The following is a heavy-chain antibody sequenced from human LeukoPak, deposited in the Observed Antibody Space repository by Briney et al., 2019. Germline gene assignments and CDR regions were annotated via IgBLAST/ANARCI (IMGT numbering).Heavy chain of an antibody. D-gene: IGHD4/OR15-4a*01. CDR3: AKDIDYSYYYGMDV. CDR2: ISYDGSNK. CDR1: GFTFSSYG. Sequence: PGGSLRLSCATSGFTFSSYGMHWVRQAPAKGLENKAVISYDGSNKYYADSVKGRFTIDRENSKNKLFLQMNSLRAEDKAVYYCAKDIDYSYYYGMDVWGQGTTVTVSS. J-gene: IGHJ6*02. V-gene: IGHV3-30*18.